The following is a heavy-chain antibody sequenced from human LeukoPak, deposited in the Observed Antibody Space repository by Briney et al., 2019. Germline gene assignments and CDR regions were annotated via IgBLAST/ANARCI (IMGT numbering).Heavy chain of an antibody. CDR3: ARERAHFDY. CDR2: ISAYNGNT. CDR1: GGTFSSYA. J-gene: IGHJ4*02. V-gene: IGHV1-18*01. Sequence: ASVKVSCKAPGGTFSSYAISWVRQAPGQGLEWMGWISAYNGNTNYAQKLQGRVTMTTDTSTSTAYMELRSLRSDDAAVYYCARERAHFDYWGQGTLVTVSS.